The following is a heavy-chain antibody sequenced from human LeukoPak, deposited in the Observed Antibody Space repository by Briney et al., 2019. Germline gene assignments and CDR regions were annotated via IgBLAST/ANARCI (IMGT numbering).Heavy chain of an antibody. D-gene: IGHD6-13*01. CDR3: ARWPIAAAHPVYYFDY. V-gene: IGHV3-21*01. Sequence: GGSLRLSCAASGFTFSNFNMNWVRQTPGKGLEWVSSISTSTSHIYYADSVTGRFTISRDNAKNSLYLQMNSLRAEDTAVYYCARWPIAAAHPVYYFDYWGQGTLVTVSS. CDR2: ISTSTSHI. CDR1: GFTFSNFN. J-gene: IGHJ4*02.